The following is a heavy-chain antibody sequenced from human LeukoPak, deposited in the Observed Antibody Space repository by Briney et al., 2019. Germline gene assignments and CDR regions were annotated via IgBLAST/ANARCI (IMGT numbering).Heavy chain of an antibody. J-gene: IGHJ5*02. D-gene: IGHD6-13*01. CDR1: GFTFSSYG. V-gene: IGHV3-30*03. CDR2: ISYDGSNK. Sequence: PGGSLRLSCAASGFTFSSYGMRWVRQAPGKGLEWVAVISYDGSNKYYADSVKGRFTISRDNSKNTLYLQMNSLRAEDTAVYYCAREYSSSWYEIRYWFDPWGQGTLVTVSS. CDR3: AREYSSSWYEIRYWFDP.